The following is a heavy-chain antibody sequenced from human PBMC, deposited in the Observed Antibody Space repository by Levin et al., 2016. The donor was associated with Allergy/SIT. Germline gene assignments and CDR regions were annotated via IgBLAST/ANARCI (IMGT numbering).Heavy chain of an antibody. D-gene: IGHD2-8*02. J-gene: IGHJ3*02. CDR2: IDGTSSYI. CDR3: AKLRHKLLATGALDI. Sequence: GGSLRLSCAASGFSFSDYDISWVRQAPGKGLEWLSSIDGTSSYIYYAVSVKGRFTIYRDNAQNSLFLHMNSLRAEDTAVYYCAKLRHKLLATGALDIWGRGTMVTVSP. CDR1: GFSFSDYD. V-gene: IGHV3-21*01.